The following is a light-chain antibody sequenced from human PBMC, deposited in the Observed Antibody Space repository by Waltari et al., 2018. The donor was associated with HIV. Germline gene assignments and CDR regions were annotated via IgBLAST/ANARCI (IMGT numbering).Light chain of an antibody. J-gene: IGLJ2*01. CDR3: CSKTSANTLI. V-gene: IGLV2-14*01. Sequence: QSALTQPASVSGSPGQSIAISCTGVTTDKFVSWYQQYPGQAPRLIIFQATGRPSWIPNRFSASKSGNTASLTISGLHVDDEADYFCCSKTSANTLIFGGGTRVTVL. CDR1: TTDKF. CDR2: QAT.